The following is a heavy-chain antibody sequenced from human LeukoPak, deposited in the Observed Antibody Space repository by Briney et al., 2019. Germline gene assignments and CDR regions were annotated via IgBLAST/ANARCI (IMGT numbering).Heavy chain of an antibody. Sequence: PSETLSLTCTVSGGSISSNSYYWGWIRQPPGKGLEWIANIYYTGNTYYNPSLKSRVTISVDTSKNQFSLTLSSVTAADTAVYYCASEAHRGGGFDSWGQGTLVTVSS. D-gene: IGHD3-16*01. CDR3: ASEAHRGGGFDS. V-gene: IGHV4-39*01. CDR2: IYYTGNT. J-gene: IGHJ4*02. CDR1: GGSISSNSYY.